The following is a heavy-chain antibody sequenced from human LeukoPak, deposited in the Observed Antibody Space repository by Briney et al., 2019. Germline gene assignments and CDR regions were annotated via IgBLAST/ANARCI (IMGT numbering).Heavy chain of an antibody. CDR2: ISADNGNT. CDR3: ARGLAAAGNV. CDR1: GYTLSNHA. V-gene: IGHV1-18*04. D-gene: IGHD6-13*01. J-gene: IGHJ6*02. Sequence: GASVKVSCKGSGYTLSNHAFSWVRQAPGQGLEWMGWISADNGNTNHAQKFQGRVSLTTDTSTSTAYMELRSLRSDDTAVYYCARGLAAAGNVWGQGTTVTVSS.